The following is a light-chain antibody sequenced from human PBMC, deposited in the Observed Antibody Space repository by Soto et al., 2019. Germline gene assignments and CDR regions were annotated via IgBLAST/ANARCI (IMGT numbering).Light chain of an antibody. J-gene: IGKJ4*01. V-gene: IGKV1-9*01. CDR1: QGFNSY. Sequence: DIQVTQSPSFLSASVGDRVTITCRASQGFNSYLAWYQQKPGKAPKLLIYAASTLQSGVPSRFSGSGSGTEFTRTISSLQPEDVATYYCQQVHSYPRTFGGGTKVEIK. CDR3: QQVHSYPRT. CDR2: AAS.